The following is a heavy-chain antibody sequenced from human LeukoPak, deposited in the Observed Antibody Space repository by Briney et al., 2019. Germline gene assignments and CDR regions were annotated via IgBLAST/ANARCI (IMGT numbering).Heavy chain of an antibody. CDR1: GGSFSGYY. CDR2: IYHSGST. V-gene: IGHV4-34*01. CDR3: ARGLRVRTFGELSWYIDV. J-gene: IGHJ6*03. D-gene: IGHD3-3*01. Sequence: SETLSLTCAVYGGSFSGYYWSWIRQPPGKGLEWIGYIYHSGSTYYNPSLKSRVTISVDRSKNQFSLKLNSVTAADTAVYYCARGLRVRTFGELSWYIDVWGKGTTVIVSS.